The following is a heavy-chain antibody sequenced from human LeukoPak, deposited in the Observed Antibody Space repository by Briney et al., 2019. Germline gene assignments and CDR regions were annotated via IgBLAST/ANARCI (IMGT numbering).Heavy chain of an antibody. CDR3: ARVPLGEFKGFDP. CDR2: INTDGNST. Sequence: GGSLRLSCAASGFTFSSYWMHWVRQVPGKGLVWVSRINTDGNSTRYADSVKGRFTISRGNAKNTLYLQMNSLRAEDTAVYYCARVPLGEFKGFDPWGQGTLVTVSS. J-gene: IGHJ5*02. CDR1: GFTFSSYW. D-gene: IGHD3-10*01. V-gene: IGHV3-74*01.